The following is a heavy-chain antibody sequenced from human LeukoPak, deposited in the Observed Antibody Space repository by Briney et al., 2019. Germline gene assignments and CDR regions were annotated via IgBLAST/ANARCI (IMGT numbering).Heavy chain of an antibody. CDR2: INSDGSTT. CDR3: ARGGIAEPFDY. CDR1: GFTFSSYW. V-gene: IGHV3-74*01. D-gene: IGHD6-13*01. Sequence: GGSLRLSCVVSGFTFSSYWMHWVRQAPGEGLVWVSRINSDGSTTTYADSVKGRFTISRDNAKNTLYLQMNSLRAEDTAVYYCARGGIAEPFDYWGQGTLVTVSS. J-gene: IGHJ4*02.